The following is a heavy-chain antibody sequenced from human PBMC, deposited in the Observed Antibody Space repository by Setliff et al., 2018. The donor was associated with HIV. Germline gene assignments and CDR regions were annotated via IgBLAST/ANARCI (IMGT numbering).Heavy chain of an antibody. J-gene: IGHJ4*02. Sequence: PSETLSLTCAVYGGSFRDYYWSWIRQPPGKGLEWIGEIDHSGSTNYNPSLKSRVTISVDTSKNQFSLKLYSVSAADTAFYYCARRTIFSYYFDFWGLGSLVTVS. CDR1: GGSFRDYY. CDR3: ARRTIFSYYFDF. CDR2: IDHSGST. V-gene: IGHV4-34*01.